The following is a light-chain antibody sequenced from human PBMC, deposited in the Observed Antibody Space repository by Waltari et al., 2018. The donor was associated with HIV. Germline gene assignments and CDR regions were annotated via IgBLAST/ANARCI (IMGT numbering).Light chain of an antibody. CDR1: TGAVPSGYY. Sequence: TVVTQEPSLTVSPAATVTLPCASSTGAVPSGYYPNWFQLNATQAPRAMNYSTTNHHASTPGRFSGSPLGGKAVRTPSGVQREDAAEYYGLRNNGGANGVFGGGTKLTVL. J-gene: IGLJ3*02. CDR2: STT. CDR3: LRNNGGANGV. V-gene: IGLV7-43*01.